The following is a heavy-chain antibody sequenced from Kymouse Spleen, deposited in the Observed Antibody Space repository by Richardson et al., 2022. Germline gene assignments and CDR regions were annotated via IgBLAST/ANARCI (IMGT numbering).Heavy chain of an antibody. V-gene: IGHV1-2*04. J-gene: IGHJ4*02. CDR3: AREYSSSSNDILTGYSLDY. Sequence: QVQLVQSGAEVKKPGASVKVSCKASGYTFTGYYMHWVRQAPGQGLEWMGWINPNSGGTNYAQKFQGWVTMTRDTSISTAYMELSRLRSDDTAVYYCAREYSSSSNDILTGYSLDYWGQGTLVTVSS. CDR1: GYTFTGYY. CDR2: INPNSGGT. D-gene: IGHD3-9*01.